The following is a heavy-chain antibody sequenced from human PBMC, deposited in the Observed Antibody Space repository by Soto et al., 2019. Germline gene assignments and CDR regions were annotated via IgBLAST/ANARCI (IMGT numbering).Heavy chain of an antibody. V-gene: IGHV3-23*01. CDR2: ISGSGGST. CDR3: AKEPLYCSGGSCYLGGANFDY. D-gene: IGHD2-15*01. J-gene: IGHJ4*02. Sequence: EVQLLESGGGLVQPGGSLRLSCAASGFTFSSYAMSWVRQAPGKGLEWVSAISGSGGSTYYADSVKGRFTISRDNSKSTLYLQMNSLRAEDTAVYYCAKEPLYCSGGSCYLGGANFDYWGQGTLVTVSS. CDR1: GFTFSSYA.